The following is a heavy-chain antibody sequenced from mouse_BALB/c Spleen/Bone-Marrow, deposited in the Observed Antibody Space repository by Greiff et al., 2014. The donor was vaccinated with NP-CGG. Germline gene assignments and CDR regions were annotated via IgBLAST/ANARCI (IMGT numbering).Heavy chain of an antibody. CDR1: GFTFSSYG. J-gene: IGHJ4*01. V-gene: IGHV5-6*02. CDR2: ISSGGSNT. CDR3: ARHQRYYAMDY. Sequence: EVMLVESGGDLVKPGGSLKLFCAASGFTFSSYGMSWGRQTPDKRLEWVATISSGGSNTYYPDSVKGRFTISRDNAKNTLYLQMSSLKSEDTAMYYCARHQRYYAMDYWGQGTSVTVSS.